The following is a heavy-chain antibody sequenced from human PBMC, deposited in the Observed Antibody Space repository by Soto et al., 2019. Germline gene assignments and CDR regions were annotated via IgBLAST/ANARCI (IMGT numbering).Heavy chain of an antibody. CDR3: ARAVDLYTPARLLYFAMDV. CDR2: IHSSPDGT. CDR1: GFTFSAYA. V-gene: IGHV3-21*06. J-gene: IGHJ6*02. Sequence: EGQLVESGGDLVKPGGALRLSCAASGFTFSAYACNWVRQAPGKGLAWVSTIHSSPDGTDYADSAKGRFTIARENTKNSLWLQMNSLRAEDTAVYYCARAVDLYTPARLLYFAMDVWGQGTTVNVSS. D-gene: IGHD6-6*01.